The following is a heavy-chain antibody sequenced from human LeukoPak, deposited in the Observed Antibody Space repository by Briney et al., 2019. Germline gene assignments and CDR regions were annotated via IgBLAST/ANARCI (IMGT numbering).Heavy chain of an antibody. V-gene: IGHV3-7*03. J-gene: IGHJ4*02. D-gene: IGHD5-12*01. CDR2: IKKDGSET. CDR3: ARGRYSGTTYYFDY. CDR1: GFSFSSHS. Sequence: GGPLRLSCAASGFSFSSHSMNWVRQAPGKGLEWVANIKKDGSETYYVDSVKGRFTISRDNAKNSLYLQMNSLRAEDTAMYYCARGRYSGTTYYFDYWGQGTLVTVSS.